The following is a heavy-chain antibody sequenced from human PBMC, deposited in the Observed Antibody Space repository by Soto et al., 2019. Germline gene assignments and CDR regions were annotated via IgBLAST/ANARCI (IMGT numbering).Heavy chain of an antibody. CDR2: ISYNGIDE. Sequence: QSGGSLRLSCAASGFSFSSYALYWVRQAPGKGLEWVALISYNGIDEYYADSVKGRFTISRDSSTNTLSLQMNSLRGEDTAVYYCARAPPRGIAAPGTWGSGMDVWGQGTTVTVSS. D-gene: IGHD6-13*01. CDR1: GFSFSSYA. CDR3: ARAPPRGIAAPGTWGSGMDV. V-gene: IGHV3-30-3*01. J-gene: IGHJ6*02.